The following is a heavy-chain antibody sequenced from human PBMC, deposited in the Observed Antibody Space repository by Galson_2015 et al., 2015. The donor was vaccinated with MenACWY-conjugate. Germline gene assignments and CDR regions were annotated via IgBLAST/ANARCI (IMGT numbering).Heavy chain of an antibody. CDR1: GFSLSTSGVG. Sequence: PALVKPTQTLTLTCTFSGFSLSTSGVGVGWIRQPPGKALEWLALISWDDDQGYSPSLKSRLTITKDNSKNQVVLTMTNMDPVDTATYYCAHSLGYCSGGSCYGFDPWGQGSLVTVSS. V-gene: IGHV2-5*02. CDR3: AHSLGYCSGGSCYGFDP. CDR2: ISWDDDQ. J-gene: IGHJ5*02. D-gene: IGHD2-15*01.